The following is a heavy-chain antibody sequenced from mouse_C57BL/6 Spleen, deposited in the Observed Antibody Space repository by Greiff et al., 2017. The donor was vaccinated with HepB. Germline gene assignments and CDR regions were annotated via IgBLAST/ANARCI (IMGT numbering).Heavy chain of an antibody. J-gene: IGHJ4*01. CDR1: GFSLTSYG. V-gene: IGHV2-6*01. Sequence: VKLMESGPGLVAPSQSLSITCTVSGFSLTSYGVDWVRQSPGKGLEWLGVIWGVGSTNYNSALKSRLSISKDNSKSQVFLKMNSLQTDDTAMYYCARTGTWEDYAMDYWGQGTSVTVSS. CDR3: ARTGTWEDYAMDY. CDR2: IWGVGST. D-gene: IGHD4-1*01.